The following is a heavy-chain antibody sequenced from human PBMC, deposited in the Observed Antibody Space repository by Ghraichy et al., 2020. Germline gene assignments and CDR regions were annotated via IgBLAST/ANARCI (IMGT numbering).Heavy chain of an antibody. V-gene: IGHV4-30-4*01. D-gene: IGHD2-15*01. CDR2: IYYSGST. CDR1: GGSISSGDYY. CDR3: ARVVVVVAATRFDY. J-gene: IGHJ4*02. Sequence: SQTLSLTCTVSGGSISSGDYYWSWIRQPPGKGLEWIGYIYYSGSTYYNPSLKSRVTISVDTSKNQFSLKLSSVTAADTAVYYCARVVVVVAATRFDYWGQGTLVTVSS.